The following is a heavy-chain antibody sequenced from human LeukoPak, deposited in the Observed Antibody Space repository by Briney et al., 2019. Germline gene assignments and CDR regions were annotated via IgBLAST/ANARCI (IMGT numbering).Heavy chain of an antibody. CDR1: GASLSSGWW. D-gene: IGHD2-15*01. V-gene: IGHV4-4*02. J-gene: IGHJ4*02. Sequence: SETLSLTCAVSGASLSSGWWWSWVRPSPGKGLEWIAAIHHSGTTHYNPSLKGRLSMSVGMSKNQFSLKLTSMAAADTAVYYCARNGDYSMDYWGQGTLVTVSS. CDR2: IHHSGTT. CDR3: ARNGDYSMDY.